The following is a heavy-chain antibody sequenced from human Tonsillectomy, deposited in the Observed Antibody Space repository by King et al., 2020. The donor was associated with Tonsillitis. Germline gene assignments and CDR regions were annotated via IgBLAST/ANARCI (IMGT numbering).Heavy chain of an antibody. Sequence: QLVQSGAGVKKPGSSVKVSCKVSGDTFSKYAISWVRQAPGQGLEWMGRIIPILGIAKNAQKFQGRVTLTADKSTSTVYMELSSLRSDDTAVYYCARDSKEIEYYDNSGYYYGWFDPWGQGTLVTVSS. V-gene: IGHV1-69*09. CDR3: ARDSKEIEYYDNSGYYYGWFDP. J-gene: IGHJ5*02. CDR1: GDTFSKYA. CDR2: IIPILGIA. D-gene: IGHD3-22*01.